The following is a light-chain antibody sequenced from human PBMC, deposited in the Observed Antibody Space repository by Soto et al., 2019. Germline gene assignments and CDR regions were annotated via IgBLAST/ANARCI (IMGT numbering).Light chain of an antibody. J-gene: IGLJ1*01. CDR2: DVS. CDR1: SSDVGGYNY. CDR3: SSYTSSSTYV. V-gene: IGLV2-14*01. Sequence: QSALTQPASVSGSPGQSITISCTGTSSDVGGYNYVSWYQQHPGKAPKLMIYDVSNRPSGVSNRFSGSKSGNTASLTISGLQAEDEADYYGSSYTSSSTYVFGTGTKLTVI.